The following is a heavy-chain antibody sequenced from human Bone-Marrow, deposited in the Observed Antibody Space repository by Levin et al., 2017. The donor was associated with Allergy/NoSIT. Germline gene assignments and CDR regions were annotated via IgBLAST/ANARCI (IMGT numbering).Heavy chain of an antibody. Sequence: GGSLRLSCAASGFTFSSYGMHWVRQAPGKGLEWVAVISYDGSNKYYADSVKGRFTISRDNSKNTLYLQMNSLRAEDTAVYYCAKDQYSYGANWFDPWGQGTLVTVSS. CDR2: ISYDGSNK. CDR1: GFTFSSYG. CDR3: AKDQYSYGANWFDP. V-gene: IGHV3-30*18. J-gene: IGHJ5*02. D-gene: IGHD5-18*01.